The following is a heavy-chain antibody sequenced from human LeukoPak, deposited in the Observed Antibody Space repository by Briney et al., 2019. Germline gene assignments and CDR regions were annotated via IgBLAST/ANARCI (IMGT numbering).Heavy chain of an antibody. V-gene: IGHV7-4-1*02. J-gene: IGHJ4*02. CDR2: INTNTGNP. Sequence: ASVKVSCKASGYTFTSYGISWVRQAPGQGLEWMGWINTNTGNPTYAQGFTGRFVFSLDTSVSTAYLQISSLKAGDTAVYYCARQGPGYCGSTSCYGVDYWGQGSLVTVSS. CDR1: GYTFTSYG. CDR3: ARQGPGYCGSTSCYGVDY. D-gene: IGHD2-2*01.